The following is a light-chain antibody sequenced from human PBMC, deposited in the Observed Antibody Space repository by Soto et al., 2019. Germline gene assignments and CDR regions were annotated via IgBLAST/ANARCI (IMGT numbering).Light chain of an antibody. CDR2: GAS. Sequence: EIVMTQSPATLSVSPGERATLSCRASQSVSGNLAWYQQKPGQAPRLLIYGASTRATGIPARFSGSGSGTEFTLTINNLQSEDFAVYYCQQYNNWPFFGGGTKVEIK. CDR3: QQYNNWPF. J-gene: IGKJ4*01. V-gene: IGKV3-15*01. CDR1: QSVSGN.